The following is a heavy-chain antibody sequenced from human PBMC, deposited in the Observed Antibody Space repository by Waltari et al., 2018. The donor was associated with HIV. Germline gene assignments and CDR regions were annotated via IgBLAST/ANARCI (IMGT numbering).Heavy chain of an antibody. D-gene: IGHD2-8*01. CDR3: AKPRMEYAIRDHFFGLDV. Sequence: VDLLESGGRLVQPGGSLRLSCVGSGFTFPTYPMSWVRQAPGKGLGWVPGIIDRCSTTFYADSVKGRFTISRDNSKNTIYLQIDSLRADDTAVYYCAKPRMEYAIRDHFFGLDVWGQGTTVTVSS. CDR1: GFTFPTYP. V-gene: IGHV3-23*01. J-gene: IGHJ6*02. CDR2: IIDRCSTT.